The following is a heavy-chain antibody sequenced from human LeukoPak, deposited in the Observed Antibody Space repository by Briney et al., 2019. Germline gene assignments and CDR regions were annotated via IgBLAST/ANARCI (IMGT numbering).Heavy chain of an antibody. D-gene: IGHD1-14*01. CDR3: ARGRNSFDP. V-gene: IGHV4-61*01. J-gene: IGHJ5*02. CDR1: GGSVSSGYYY. Sequence: KSSETLSLTCTVSGGSVSSGYYYWSWIRQPPEKGLEWIGYIYYSGATNYNPSLKSRVTISVDTSKNQFSLKLSSVTAADTAVYYCARGRNSFDPWGQGTLVTVSS. CDR2: IYYSGAT.